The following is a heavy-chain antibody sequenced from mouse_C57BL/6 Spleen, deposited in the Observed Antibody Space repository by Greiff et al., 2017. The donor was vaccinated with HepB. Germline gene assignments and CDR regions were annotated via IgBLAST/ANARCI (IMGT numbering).Heavy chain of an antibody. Sequence: VKLQESGPELVKPGASVKLSCKASGYTFTSYDINWVKQRPGQGLEWIGWIYPRDGSTKYNEKFKGKATLTVDTSSSTAYMELHSLTSEDSAVYFCARSGYYGGFAYWGQGTLVTVAA. D-gene: IGHD1-1*01. CDR1: GYTFTSYD. CDR3: ARSGYYGGFAY. CDR2: IYPRDGST. V-gene: IGHV1-85*01. J-gene: IGHJ3*01.